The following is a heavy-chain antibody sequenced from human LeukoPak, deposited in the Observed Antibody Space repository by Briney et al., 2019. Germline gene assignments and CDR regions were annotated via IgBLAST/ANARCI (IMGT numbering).Heavy chain of an antibody. V-gene: IGHV1-46*01. CDR2: INPGGDNT. CDR3: CGIRDGDKDAYDI. CDR1: GYTFTKSH. D-gene: IGHD5-24*01. J-gene: IGHJ3*02. Sequence: ASVKVSCKASGYTFTKSHIHWVRQAPGQRLEWMGLINPGGDNTKYAQNFSGRVTVTSVTSARTVYMELSSLISEDTTIYYCCGIRDGDKDAYDIWGQGTVVTVSS.